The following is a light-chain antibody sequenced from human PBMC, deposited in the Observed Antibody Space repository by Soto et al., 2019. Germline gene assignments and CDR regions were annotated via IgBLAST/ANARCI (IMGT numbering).Light chain of an antibody. CDR2: DTN. CDR1: TGAVTSGHY. V-gene: IGLV7-46*01. Sequence: QAVVTQEPSLTVSPGGTVTLTCGSSTGAVTSGHYPYWFQQKPGQAPRTLIYDTNNKHSWTPARFSGSLLGGKAALTLSGAQPEDDADYYCLLYYSGSRVFGGGTKVTVL. J-gene: IGLJ3*02. CDR3: LLYYSGSRV.